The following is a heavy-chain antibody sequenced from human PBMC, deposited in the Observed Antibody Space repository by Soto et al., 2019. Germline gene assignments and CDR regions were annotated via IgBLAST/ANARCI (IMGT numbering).Heavy chain of an antibody. CDR1: GGSMSNYY. J-gene: IGHJ4*02. CDR3: ARDSGAAYFDF. CDR2: IYNSVST. V-gene: IGHV4-59*01. D-gene: IGHD1-26*01. Sequence: SETLSLTCSVSGGSMSNYYWSWIRQPPGKGLEWIGYIYNSVSTNYNPSLKSQVTISGDTSKSQFSLKVSSVTAADTAVYYCARDSGAAYFDFWGQGTLVTVSS.